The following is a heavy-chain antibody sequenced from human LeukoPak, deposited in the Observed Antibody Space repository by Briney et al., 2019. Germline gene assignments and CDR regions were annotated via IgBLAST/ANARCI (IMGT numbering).Heavy chain of an antibody. CDR1: GGSISSYY. J-gene: IGHJ6*02. CDR3: ARDRAGYCSSTSCPRNYYYYYGMDV. CDR2: INYSGST. V-gene: IGHV4-59*01. Sequence: SETLSLTCTVSGGSISSYYWSWIRQPPGKGLEWIGYINYSGSTNYNPSHKSRVTISVDTSKNQFSLKLSSVTAADTAVYYCARDRAGYCSSTSCPRNYYYYYGMDVWGQGTTVTVSS. D-gene: IGHD2-2*01.